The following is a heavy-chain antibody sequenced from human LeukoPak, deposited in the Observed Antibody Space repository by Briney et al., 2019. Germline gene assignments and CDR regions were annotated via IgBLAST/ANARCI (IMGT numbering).Heavy chain of an antibody. CDR2: ISYDGSNK. Sequence: GGSLRLSCVASGFTFSSYAMHWVRQAPGKGLEWVAVISYDGSNKYYADSVKGRFTISRDNSKNTLYLQMNSLRAEDTAVYYCARESPPVKYSSGWYVSWFDPWGQGTLVTVSS. CDR1: GFTFSSYA. CDR3: ARESPPVKYSSGWYVSWFDP. V-gene: IGHV3-30-3*01. D-gene: IGHD6-19*01. J-gene: IGHJ5*02.